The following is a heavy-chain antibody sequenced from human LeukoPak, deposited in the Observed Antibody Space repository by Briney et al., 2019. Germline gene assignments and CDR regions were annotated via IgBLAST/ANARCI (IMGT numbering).Heavy chain of an antibody. CDR3: ARDYAGSPDY. J-gene: IGHJ4*02. D-gene: IGHD3-10*01. CDR2: INGDGSTT. CDR1: W. Sequence: WXNWVRQSPGKGLVWVALINGDGSTTTHADSVKGRFTISRDNAKNTAYLQMNSLRDEDTAVYFCARDYAGSPDYWGQGTLVTVSA. V-gene: IGHV3-74*03.